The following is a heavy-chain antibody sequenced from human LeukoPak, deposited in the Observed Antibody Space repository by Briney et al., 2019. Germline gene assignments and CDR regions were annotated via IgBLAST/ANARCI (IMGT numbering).Heavy chain of an antibody. CDR2: ISSYDGNT. V-gene: IGHV1-18*01. D-gene: IGHD3-10*01. CDR3: VRDAYGSRKGYFDY. CDR1: GYAFSKYG. Sequence: GASVNVSCKASGYAFSKYGFSWVRQAPGQGLEGMGGISSYDGNTKSVDKLQGRVTMTTDTSTGTAYMELRSLRSDDTAVYYCVRDAYGSRKGYFDYWGQGTLVTVSS. J-gene: IGHJ4*02.